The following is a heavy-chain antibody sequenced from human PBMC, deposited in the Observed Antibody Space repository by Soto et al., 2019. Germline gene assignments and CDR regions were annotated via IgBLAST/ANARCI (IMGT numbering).Heavy chain of an antibody. V-gene: IGHV1-69*01. CDR3: ARVSVEMATISWFDP. D-gene: IGHD5-12*01. J-gene: IGHJ5*02. CDR2: IIPIFGTA. CDR1: GGTFSSYA. Sequence: QVQLVQSGAEVKKPGSSVKVSCKASGGTFSSYAISWVRQAPGQGLEWMGGIIPIFGTANYAQKFQGRVTITADESTSPAYMELSSLRSEDTAVYYCARVSVEMATISWFDPWGQGTLVTVSS.